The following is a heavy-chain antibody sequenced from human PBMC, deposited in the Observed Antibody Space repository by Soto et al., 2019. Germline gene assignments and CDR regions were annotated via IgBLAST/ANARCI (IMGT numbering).Heavy chain of an antibody. V-gene: IGHV3-53*04. CDR3: ARGGDNKPYYYYYMDV. CDR2: IYSGGST. Sequence: PGGSLRLSCAASGFTVSSNYMSWVRQAPGKGLEWVSVIYSGGSTYHADSVKGRFTISRHNSKNTLYLQMNSLRAEDTAVYYCARGGDNKPYYYYYMDVWGKGTTVTVSS. CDR1: GFTVSSNY. D-gene: IGHD2-21*02. J-gene: IGHJ6*03.